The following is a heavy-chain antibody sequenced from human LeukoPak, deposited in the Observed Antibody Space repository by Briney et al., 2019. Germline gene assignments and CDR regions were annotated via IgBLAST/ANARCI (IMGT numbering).Heavy chain of an antibody. D-gene: IGHD1-26*01. J-gene: IGHJ4*02. V-gene: IGHV1-69*04. CDR2: IIPILGIA. CDR1: GGTFSSYA. Sequence: ASVKVSCKASGGTFSSYAISWVRQAPGQGLEWMGRIIPILGIANYAQKFQGRVTITADKSTSTAYMELSSLRSEDTAVYYRARGGGSYVFFDYWGQGTLVTVSS. CDR3: ARGGGSYVFFDY.